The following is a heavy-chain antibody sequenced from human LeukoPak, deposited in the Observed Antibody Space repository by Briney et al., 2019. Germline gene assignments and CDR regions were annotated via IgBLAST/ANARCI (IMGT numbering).Heavy chain of an antibody. CDR1: GFTFSTYA. J-gene: IGHJ4*02. D-gene: IGHD2-15*01. V-gene: IGHV3-64D*06. Sequence: GGSLRLSCSASGFTFSTYAMHWVRQALGKGLEYVSGISSNGGSTYYAEFVKGTFTISRDNSKNTVHLQMSSLRAEDTAVYYCVRQIYCSGGSCYSYYFDYWGQGTLVTVSS. CDR3: VRQIYCSGGSCYSYYFDY. CDR2: ISSNGGST.